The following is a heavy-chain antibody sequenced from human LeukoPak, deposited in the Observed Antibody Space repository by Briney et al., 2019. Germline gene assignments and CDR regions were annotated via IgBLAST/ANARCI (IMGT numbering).Heavy chain of an antibody. V-gene: IGHV3-23*01. Sequence: GGSLRLSCAASGFTFSSYAMSCVRQAPGKGLEWVSAIKGRFTISRDNSKNTLYLQMNSLRAEDTAVYYCAKAKTMTHDAFDIWGQGTMVTVSS. D-gene: IGHD3-22*01. CDR3: AKAKTMTHDAFDI. CDR1: GFTFSSYA. J-gene: IGHJ3*02. CDR2: I.